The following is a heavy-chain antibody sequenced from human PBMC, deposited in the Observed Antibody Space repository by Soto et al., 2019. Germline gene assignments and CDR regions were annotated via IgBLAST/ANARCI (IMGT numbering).Heavy chain of an antibody. CDR1: GFIFSGFW. CDR3: ARGSGFLIDR. Sequence: GGSLRLSCAASGFIFSGFWMNWVRQAPGKGLEWVAIIKEDGSGKYYVDSVKGRFTIARDNADNSLYLQMDSLRVEDTAVYYCARGSGFLIDRWGQRTPVTVSS. D-gene: IGHD6-19*01. V-gene: IGHV3-7*01. CDR2: IKEDGSGK. J-gene: IGHJ5*02.